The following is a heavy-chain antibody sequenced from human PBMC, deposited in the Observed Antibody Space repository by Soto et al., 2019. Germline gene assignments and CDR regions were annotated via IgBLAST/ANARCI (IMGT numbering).Heavy chain of an antibody. J-gene: IGHJ4*02. Sequence: APVKVCWKACGDRYKCYGMKWVRHEPGQGLEWMGWINPSDGNRNFAQKFEDRVTMTTATSTNTVFLELRSLKSDDTAIYYCARDRLRGYDSSGFYSWGQGTMVTVSS. CDR1: GDRYKCYG. D-gene: IGHD3-22*01. V-gene: IGHV1-18*01. CDR3: ARDRLRGYDSSGFYS. CDR2: INPSDGNR.